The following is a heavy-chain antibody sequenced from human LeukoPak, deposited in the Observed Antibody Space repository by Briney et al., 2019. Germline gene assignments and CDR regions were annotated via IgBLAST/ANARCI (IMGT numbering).Heavy chain of an antibody. CDR3: ARERIGDRSSSFDAFDI. J-gene: IGHJ3*02. CDR1: GFTFSSYG. D-gene: IGHD3-22*01. CDR2: IWYDGSNK. Sequence: PGGSLRLSCAASGFTFSSYGMHWVRQAPGKGLEWVAVIWYDGSNKYYADSVKGRFTISRDNSKNTLYLQMNSLRAEDTAVYYCARERIGDRSSSFDAFDIWGQGTMVTVSS. V-gene: IGHV3-33*01.